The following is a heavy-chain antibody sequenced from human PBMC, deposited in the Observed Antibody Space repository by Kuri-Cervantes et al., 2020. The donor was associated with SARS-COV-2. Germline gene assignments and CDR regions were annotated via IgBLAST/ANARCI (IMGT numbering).Heavy chain of an antibody. V-gene: IGHV1-18*01. CDR2: ISAYNGNT. J-gene: IGHJ4*02. D-gene: IGHD3-10*01. CDR1: GYTFTSYG. CDR3: ARDRDSGTMVRGPMGAGY. Sequence: GESLKVSCKASGYTFTSYGISWVRQAPGQGLEWMGWISAYNGNTNYAQKLQGRVTMTTDTSTSTAYMELRSLRSDDTAVYYCARDRDSGTMVRGPMGAGYWGQGTLVTDSS.